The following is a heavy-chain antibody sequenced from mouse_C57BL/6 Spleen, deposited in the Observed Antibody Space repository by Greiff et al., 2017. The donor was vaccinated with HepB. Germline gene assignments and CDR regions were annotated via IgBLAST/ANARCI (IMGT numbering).Heavy chain of an antibody. D-gene: IGHD2-4*01. CDR3: ARSHYDERYFDV. Sequence: QVQLQQPGAELVRPGSSVKLSCKASGYTFTSYWMLWVKQRPIQGLEWIGNIDPSDSETHYNQKFKDKATLTVDKSSITAYMQLSSLTSEDSAVYYCARSHYDERYFDVWGTGTTVTVSS. J-gene: IGHJ1*03. CDR1: GYTFTSYW. V-gene: IGHV1-52*01. CDR2: IDPSDSET.